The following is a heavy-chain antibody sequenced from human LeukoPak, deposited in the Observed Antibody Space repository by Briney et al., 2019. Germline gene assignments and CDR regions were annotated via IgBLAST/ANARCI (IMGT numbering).Heavy chain of an antibody. CDR2: IGDSGSPI. Sequence: GGSLRLSCAASGFTFTDYYMSWIREARGKGREWISYIGDSGSPIYYADSVKGRFTISRDNAKNSLYLQMNNLRAEDTAMYYCARGAGPLFDPWGQGTLVTVSS. CDR3: ARGAGPLFDP. CDR1: GFTFTDYY. V-gene: IGHV3-11*01. J-gene: IGHJ5*02.